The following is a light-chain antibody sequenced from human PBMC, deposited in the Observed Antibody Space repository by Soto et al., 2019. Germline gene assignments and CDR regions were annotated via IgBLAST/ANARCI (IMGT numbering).Light chain of an antibody. CDR2: AAS. CDR3: QQSYSTPSIT. J-gene: IGKJ5*01. CDR1: ESISRH. Sequence: DIQMTQSPSSLSAFVGDRVTITCRASESISRHLNWYQQKPGKAPKLLIYAASSLQNGVPSRFSGGGSGTDFTLTISNLQPADFATYYCQQSYSTPSITFCQGTRLEIK. V-gene: IGKV1-39*01.